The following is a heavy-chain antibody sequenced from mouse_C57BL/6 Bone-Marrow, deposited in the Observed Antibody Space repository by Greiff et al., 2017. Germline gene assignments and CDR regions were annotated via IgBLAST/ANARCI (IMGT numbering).Heavy chain of an antibody. CDR2: ISSGGSYT. CDR3: ARHPRTGFAY. CDR1: GFTFSSYG. Sequence: EVKLMESGGDLVKPGGSLKLSCAASGFTFSSYGMSWVRQTPDKRLEWVATISSGGSYTYYPDSVKGRFTISRDNAKNTLYLQMSSLKSEDTAMYYCARHPRTGFAYWGQGTLVTVSA. V-gene: IGHV5-6*01. D-gene: IGHD2-10*02. J-gene: IGHJ3*01.